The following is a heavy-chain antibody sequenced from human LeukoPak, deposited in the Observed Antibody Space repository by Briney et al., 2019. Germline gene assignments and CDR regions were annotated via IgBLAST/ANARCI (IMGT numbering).Heavy chain of an antibody. CDR1: GFTVSNNY. CDR3: ARDRSGSWDFDY. J-gene: IGHJ4*02. CDR2: IYSGGST. D-gene: IGHD1-26*01. Sequence: PGGSLRLSCAASGFTVSNNYMSWVRQAPGKGLEWVSVIYSGGSTYYADSVKGRFTISRDNSKNTLYLQMNSLRAEDTAVYYCARDRSGSWDFDYWGQGTLVTVSS. V-gene: IGHV3-53*01.